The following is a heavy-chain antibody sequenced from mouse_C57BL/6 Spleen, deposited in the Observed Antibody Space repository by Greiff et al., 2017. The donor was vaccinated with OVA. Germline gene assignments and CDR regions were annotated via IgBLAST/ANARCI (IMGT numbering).Heavy chain of an antibody. CDR3: ARGYYGSSLYYYAMDY. V-gene: IGHV1-18*01. Sequence: VQLQQSGPELVKPGASVKIPCKASGYTFTDYNMDWVKQSPGKSLEWIGDINPNNGGTIYNQKFKGKATLTVDKSSSTAYMELRSLTSEDTAVYYCARGYYGSSLYYYAMDYWGQGTSVTVSS. CDR2: INPNNGGT. J-gene: IGHJ4*01. CDR1: GYTFTDYN. D-gene: IGHD1-1*01.